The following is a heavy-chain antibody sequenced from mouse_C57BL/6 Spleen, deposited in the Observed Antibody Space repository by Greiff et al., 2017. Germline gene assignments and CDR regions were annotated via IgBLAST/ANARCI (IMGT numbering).Heavy chain of an antibody. Sequence: EVKLQESGPGLVKPSQSLSLTCSVTGYSITSGYYWNWIRQFPGNKLEWMGYISYDGSNNYNPSLKNRISITRDTSKNQFFLKLNSVTTEDTATYYCAREDERNYFDYWGQGTTLTVSS. CDR1: GYSITSGYY. J-gene: IGHJ2*01. CDR3: AREDERNYFDY. CDR2: ISYDGSN. V-gene: IGHV3-6*01.